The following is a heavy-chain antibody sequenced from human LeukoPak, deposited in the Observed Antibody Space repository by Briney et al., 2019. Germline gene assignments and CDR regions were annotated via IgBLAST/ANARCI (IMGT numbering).Heavy chain of an antibody. J-gene: IGHJ4*02. Sequence: SSETLSLTCAVYGGSFSGYYRSWIRQPPGKGLEWIGEINHSGSTNYNPSLKSRVTISVDTSKNQFSLKLISVTAADTAVYYCARWAYSGYDYGFDYWGQGTLVTVSS. CDR3: ARWAYSGYDYGFDY. V-gene: IGHV4-34*01. CDR2: INHSGST. CDR1: GGSFSGYY. D-gene: IGHD5-12*01.